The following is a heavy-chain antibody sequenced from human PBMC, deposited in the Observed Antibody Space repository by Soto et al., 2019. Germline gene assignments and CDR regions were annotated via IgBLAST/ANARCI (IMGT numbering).Heavy chain of an antibody. CDR2: ISYDGSNK. D-gene: IGHD5-18*01. V-gene: IGHV3-30*18. CDR3: AKVDVRHTAMAPFDP. J-gene: IGHJ5*02. Sequence: PGGSLRLSCAASGFTFSSYGMHWVRQAPGKGLEWVAVISYDGSNKYYADSVKGRFTISRDNSKNTLYLQMNSLRAEDTAVYYCAKVDVRHTAMAPFDPWGQGTLVTVSS. CDR1: GFTFSSYG.